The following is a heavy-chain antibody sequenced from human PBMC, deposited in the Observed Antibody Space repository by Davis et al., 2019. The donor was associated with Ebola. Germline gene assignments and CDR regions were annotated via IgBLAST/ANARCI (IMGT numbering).Heavy chain of an antibody. CDR3: AKDRRYFGGGLDV. CDR1: GFTFSSYG. D-gene: IGHD3-9*01. J-gene: IGHJ6*02. V-gene: IGHV3-33*06. Sequence: PGGSLRLSCAASGFTFSSYGMHWVRQAPGKGLEWVAVIWYDGSNKYYADSVKGRFTISRDNSKNTLYLQMNSLRAEDTAVYYCAKDRRYFGGGLDVWGQGTTVTVSS. CDR2: IWYDGSNK.